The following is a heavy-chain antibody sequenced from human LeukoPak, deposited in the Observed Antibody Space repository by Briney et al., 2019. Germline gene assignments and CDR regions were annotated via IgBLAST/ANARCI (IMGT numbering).Heavy chain of an antibody. J-gene: IGHJ4*02. Sequence: SETLSLTCAVYGGSFSGYYWSWIRQPPGKGLEWIGEINHSGSTNYNPSLKSRVTMSVDTSKNQFSLKLSSVTAADTAVYYCAREGYDSSGPHFDYWGQGTLVTVSS. D-gene: IGHD3-22*01. V-gene: IGHV4-34*01. CDR2: INHSGST. CDR3: AREGYDSSGPHFDY. CDR1: GGSFSGYY.